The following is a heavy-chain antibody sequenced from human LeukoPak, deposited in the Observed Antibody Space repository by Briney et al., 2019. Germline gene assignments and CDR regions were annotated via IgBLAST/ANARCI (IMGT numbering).Heavy chain of an antibody. J-gene: IGHJ4*02. Sequence: GGSLRLSCAASGFTFSSYAMSWVRQAPGKGLEWVSAISGSGGSTYYADSVKGRFIISRDNSKNTLYLQMNSLRAEDTAVYYCAKRLFPGIAAAEGFDYWGQGTLVTVSS. CDR3: AKRLFPGIAAAEGFDY. V-gene: IGHV3-23*01. CDR1: GFTFSSYA. D-gene: IGHD6-13*01. CDR2: ISGSGGST.